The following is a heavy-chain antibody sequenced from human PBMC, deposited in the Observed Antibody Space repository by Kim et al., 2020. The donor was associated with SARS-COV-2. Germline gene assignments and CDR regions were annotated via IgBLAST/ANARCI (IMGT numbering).Heavy chain of an antibody. V-gene: IGHV4-34*01. CDR3: ARGLDVASARSFDY. J-gene: IGHJ4*02. CDR1: GGSFSGYY. D-gene: IGHD2-21*01. CDR2: INHSGST. Sequence: SETLSLTCAVYGGSFSGYYWSWIRQPPGKGLEWIGEINHSGSTNYNPSLKSRGTISVDTSKNQFSLKLSSVTAADTAVYYCARGLDVASARSFDYWGQGTLVTVSS.